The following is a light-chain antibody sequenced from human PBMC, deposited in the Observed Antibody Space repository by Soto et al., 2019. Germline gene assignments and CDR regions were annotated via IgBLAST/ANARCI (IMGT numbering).Light chain of an antibody. CDR2: DAS. CDR1: QSVTTY. J-gene: IGKJ4*01. V-gene: IGKV3-11*01. Sequence: EIVLTQSPATLSLSPGERATLSCRASQSVTTYLAWYQQKPGQAPRLLIYDASSRATGILARFSGSGSGTDFTLTISSLEPEDFAFYYCLQRSNWPPLLSFGGGTKVEIK. CDR3: LQRSNWPPLLS.